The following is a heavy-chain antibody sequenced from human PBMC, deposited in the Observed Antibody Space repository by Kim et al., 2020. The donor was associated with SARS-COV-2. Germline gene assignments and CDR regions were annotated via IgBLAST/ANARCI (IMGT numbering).Heavy chain of an antibody. CDR3: AREGDYGDYRKRKEYYYYYYGMDV. CDR2: IYSGGST. D-gene: IGHD4-17*01. J-gene: IGHJ6*02. Sequence: GGSLRLSCAASGFTVSSNYMSWVRQAPGKGLEWVSVIYSGGSTYYADSVKGRFTISRDNSKNTLYLQMNSLRAEDTAVYYCAREGDYGDYRKRKEYYYYYYGMDVWGQGTTVTVSS. CDR1: GFTVSSNY. V-gene: IGHV3-66*02.